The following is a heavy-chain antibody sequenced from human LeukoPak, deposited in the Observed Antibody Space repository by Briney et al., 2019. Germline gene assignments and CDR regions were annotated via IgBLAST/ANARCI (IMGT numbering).Heavy chain of an antibody. V-gene: IGHV3-15*07. CDR2: IKSKTDGGTT. Sequence: GGSLRLSCAASGFTFSNAWMNWVRQAPGKGLEWVGRIKSKTDGGTTDYAAPVKGRFTISRDDSKNTLYLQMNSLKTEDTAVYYCTTKLTYYDFWSATDVWGQGTTVTVS. CDR1: GFTFSNAW. CDR3: TTKLTYYDFWSATDV. J-gene: IGHJ6*02. D-gene: IGHD3-3*01.